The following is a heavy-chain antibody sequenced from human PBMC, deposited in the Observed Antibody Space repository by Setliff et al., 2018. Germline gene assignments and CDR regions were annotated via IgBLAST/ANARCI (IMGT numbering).Heavy chain of an antibody. J-gene: IGHJ3*02. V-gene: IGHV2-26*01. Sequence: PPEKALEWLAYIFSNDEKSYSTSLKSRLTISKDTSKSQVVLTMTNMDPVDTATYYCARIGQPQQGIQGQAFDIWGQGTMVTVSS. CDR2: IFSNDEK. D-gene: IGHD2-2*01. CDR3: ARIGQPQQGIQGQAFDI.